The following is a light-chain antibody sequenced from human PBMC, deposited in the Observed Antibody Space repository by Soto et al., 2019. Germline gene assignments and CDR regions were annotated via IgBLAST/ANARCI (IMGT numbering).Light chain of an antibody. CDR3: QQYNTCS. J-gene: IGKJ2*01. V-gene: IGKV1-5*03. CDR1: RIIGNW. CDR2: GAS. Sequence: DIQMTQSPPTLSASVGDRVTISCRASRIIGNWLAWYQQKPGKAPKLLIYGASTLESGVPSRFSGSGSGTEFTLTISGLQPDDFATYYCQQYNTCSFGQGTHVEIK.